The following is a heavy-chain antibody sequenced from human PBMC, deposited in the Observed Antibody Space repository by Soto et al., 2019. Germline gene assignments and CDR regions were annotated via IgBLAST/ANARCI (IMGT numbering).Heavy chain of an antibody. CDR1: GGSISSGGYY. CDR2: IYYSGST. V-gene: IGHV4-31*03. J-gene: IGHJ6*02. CDR3: ARVGDYSDGMDV. Sequence: SETLSLTCTVSGGSISSGGYYWSWIRQHPGKGLEWIGYIYYSGSTYYNPSLKSRVTISVDTSRNQFSLKLSSVTAADTAVYYCARVGDYSDGMDVWGQGTTVTVSS. D-gene: IGHD4-4*01.